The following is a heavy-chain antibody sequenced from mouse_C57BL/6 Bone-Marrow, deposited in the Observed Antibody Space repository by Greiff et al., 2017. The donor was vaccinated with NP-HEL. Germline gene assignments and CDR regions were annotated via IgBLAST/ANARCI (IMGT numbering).Heavy chain of an antibody. CDR1: GYTFTSYR. Sequence: QVQLQQPGAELVKPGASVKLSCKASGYTFTSYRMHWVKQRPGQGLEWIGMIHPNSGSTNYNEKFKSKATLTVDKSSSTAYMQLGSLTSEDSAVYYCAILLRFWFAYWGQGTLVTVSA. CDR3: AILLRFWFAY. D-gene: IGHD1-1*01. CDR2: IHPNSGST. V-gene: IGHV1-64*01. J-gene: IGHJ3*01.